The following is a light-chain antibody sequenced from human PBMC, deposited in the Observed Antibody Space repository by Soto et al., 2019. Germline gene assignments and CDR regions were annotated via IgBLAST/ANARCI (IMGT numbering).Light chain of an antibody. V-gene: IGKV3-15*01. CDR1: QRVSNF. Sequence: SPATLSVSPGERATLSCRASQRVSNFLSWYQQKRGQAPRLLIYDTFRRATGIPARFSGSGSGTEFTLTISSLQSEDFAVYYCQQYNNWPRTFGQGTKVDIK. CDR3: QQYNNWPRT. CDR2: DTF. J-gene: IGKJ1*01.